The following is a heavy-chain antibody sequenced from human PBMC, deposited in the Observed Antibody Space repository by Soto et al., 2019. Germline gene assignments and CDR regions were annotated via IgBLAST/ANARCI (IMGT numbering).Heavy chain of an antibody. J-gene: IGHJ5*02. CDR2: MNPNSCNT. CDR1: GYTFTSYD. Sequence: QVQLVQSGAYVKKTWASGKVSCKASGYTFTSYDINWVRQATGQGLEWMGWMNPNSCNTGYAQKFQGRVTMTRNTSISTAYMELGSVRAEATAVYFCARERTAAGRGWGAPWGQGTLVTVSS. CDR3: ARERTAAGRGWGAP. V-gene: IGHV1-8*01. D-gene: IGHD6-13*01.